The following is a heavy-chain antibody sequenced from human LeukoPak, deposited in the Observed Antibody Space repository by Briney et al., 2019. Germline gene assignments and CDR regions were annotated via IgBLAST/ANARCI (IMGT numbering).Heavy chain of an antibody. J-gene: IGHJ3*01. D-gene: IGHD2-2*01. CDR2: ISAYNGNT. CDR3: ARSPRKYIVVVPDPAXADX. CDR1: GYTFTDNY. V-gene: IGHV1-18*04. Sequence: ASVKVSCKASGYTFTDNYIHWVRQAPGQGLEWMGWISAYNGNTNYAQKLQGRVTMTTDTSTSTAYMELRSLRSDDTAVYYCARSPRKYIVVVPDPAXADXWGQGTMVTVS.